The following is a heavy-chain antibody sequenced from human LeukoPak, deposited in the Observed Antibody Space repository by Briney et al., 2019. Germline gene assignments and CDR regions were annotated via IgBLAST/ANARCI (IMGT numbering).Heavy chain of an antibody. CDR3: ARAHRSGGSCYMKGIDY. V-gene: IGHV3-21*01. J-gene: IGHJ4*02. Sequence: GGSLRLSCAASGFTFSSYSMTWVRQAPGKGLEWVSSISSSSSYIYYADSVKGRFTISRDNAKNSLYLQMNSLRAEDTAVYYCARAHRSGGSCYMKGIDYWGQGTLVTVSS. CDR1: GFTFSSYS. CDR2: ISSSSSYI. D-gene: IGHD2-15*01.